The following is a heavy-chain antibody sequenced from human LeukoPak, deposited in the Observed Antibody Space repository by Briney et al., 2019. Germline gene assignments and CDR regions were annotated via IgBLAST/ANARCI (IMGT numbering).Heavy chain of an antibody. Sequence: GGSLRLSCAASGFTFSRYGMHWVRQAPGKGLEWVAAISYDGTNKYYAGSVKGRFTISRDNSKNTLSLQMNSLRAEDTAVYYCAKDSSNWIPDAFDIWGQGTMVTVSS. CDR3: AKDSSNWIPDAFDI. CDR2: ISYDGTNK. V-gene: IGHV3-30*18. D-gene: IGHD1-1*01. CDR1: GFTFSRYG. J-gene: IGHJ3*02.